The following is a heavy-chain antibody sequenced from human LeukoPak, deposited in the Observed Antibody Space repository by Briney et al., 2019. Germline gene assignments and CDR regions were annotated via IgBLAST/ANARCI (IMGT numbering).Heavy chain of an antibody. CDR2: IRSKAYGGTT. CDR1: GFTLGDYA. CDR3: TTPWYYDYVWGSYPL. Sequence: PGRSLRLSCTASGFTLGDYAMSWVRQAPGKGLEWVGFIRSKAYGGTTEYAASVKGRFTISRDDSKSIAYLQMNSLKTEGTAVYYCTTPWYYDYVWGSYPLWGQGTLVTVSS. V-gene: IGHV3-49*04. D-gene: IGHD3-16*02. J-gene: IGHJ4*02.